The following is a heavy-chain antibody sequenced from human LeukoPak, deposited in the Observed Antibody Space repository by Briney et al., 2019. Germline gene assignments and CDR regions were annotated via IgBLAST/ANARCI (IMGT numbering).Heavy chain of an antibody. J-gene: IGHJ4*02. CDR3: ARYENRGDPFDY. D-gene: IGHD4-17*01. V-gene: IGHV3-21*01. CDR2: ISSSSSNI. CDR1: GFTFSSYW. Sequence: GGSLRLSCAASGFTFSSYWMSWVRQAPGKGLEWVSSISSSSSNIYYADSVKGRFTISRDNAKNSLYLQMNSLRAEDTAVYYCARYENRGDPFDYWGQGTLVTVSS.